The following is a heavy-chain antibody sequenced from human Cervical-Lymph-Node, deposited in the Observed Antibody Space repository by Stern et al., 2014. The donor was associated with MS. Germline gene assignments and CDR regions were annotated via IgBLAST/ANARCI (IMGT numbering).Heavy chain of an antibody. CDR3: VPGSGAFDY. CDR1: GFTFSRYA. Sequence: VQLVHSGGGVVQPGTSLRLSCATSGFTFSRYAMHWVRQAPGKGLQWLAVISYDEKNENYADSVRGRFTISRDSSKKMLYLQMDSLTIDDTAVYYCVPGSGAFDYWGQGTLVIVSS. CDR2: ISYDEKNE. D-gene: IGHD3-10*01. J-gene: IGHJ4*02. V-gene: IGHV3-30*03.